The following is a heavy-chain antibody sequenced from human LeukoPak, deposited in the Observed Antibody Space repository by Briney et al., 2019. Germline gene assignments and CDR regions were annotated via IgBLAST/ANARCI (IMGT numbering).Heavy chain of an antibody. CDR3: ASPLAYCGGDCYLRY. CDR1: GFTVSSYY. Sequence: GGSLRLTCAASGFTVSSYYMSWVRQAPGKGLEWVSVIYSGGSTYYADSVKGRFTISRDNSKNTLYLQMNSLRAEDTAVYYCASPLAYCGGDCYLRYWGQGTLVTVSS. V-gene: IGHV3-66*01. J-gene: IGHJ4*02. D-gene: IGHD2-21*02. CDR2: IYSGGST.